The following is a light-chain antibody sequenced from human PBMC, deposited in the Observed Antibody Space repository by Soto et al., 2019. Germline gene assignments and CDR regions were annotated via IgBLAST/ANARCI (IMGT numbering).Light chain of an antibody. CDR2: SND. V-gene: IGLV1-44*01. CDR1: SSNIGSHA. CDR3: ATWDDSPSGVV. J-gene: IGLJ3*02. Sequence: QSGLTQPPSASGTPGQRVSISCSGLSSNIGSHAVDWYQQLPGTAPKLLIYSNDQRPSGVPDRFSGSKSGTAASLAISGLQSEDEGDYFCATWDDSPSGVVFGGGTKVTVL.